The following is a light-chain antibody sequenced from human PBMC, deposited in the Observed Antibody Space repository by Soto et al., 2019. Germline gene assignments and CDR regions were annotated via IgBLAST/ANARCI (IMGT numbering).Light chain of an antibody. J-gene: IGLJ1*01. CDR3: ATWDDSRNAYV. V-gene: IGLV1-44*01. CDR2: DND. Sequence: QSVLIQPPSASGTPGQRVTISASGSSSNIGSNTVTWYQQLPGTAPKLLIYDNDERPSGVPARFSGSKSGTSASLAISGLQSEDEADYYCATWDDSRNAYVFGPGTKLTVL. CDR1: SSNIGSNT.